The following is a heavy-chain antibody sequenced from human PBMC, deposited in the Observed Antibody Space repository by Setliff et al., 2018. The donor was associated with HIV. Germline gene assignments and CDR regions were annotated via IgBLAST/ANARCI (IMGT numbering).Heavy chain of an antibody. Sequence: SETLSLTCSVSGASLQSYYWSWIRQPAGKGLQWIGRIYYVGWSKYNPSLEDRVTMSVDTSNNQFSLSLRSVTAADTAIYYCARDQKGYSYGYFDSWGQGTLVTV. CDR3: ARDQKGYSYGYFDS. V-gene: IGHV4-4*07. D-gene: IGHD5-18*01. CDR1: GASLQSYY. CDR2: IYYVGWS. J-gene: IGHJ4*02.